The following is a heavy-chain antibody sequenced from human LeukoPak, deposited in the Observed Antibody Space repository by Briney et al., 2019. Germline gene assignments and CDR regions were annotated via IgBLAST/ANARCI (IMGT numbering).Heavy chain of an antibody. J-gene: IGHJ6*02. CDR2: ISGSGGDT. CDR3: AKTRSIAAQIQYFGLDV. CDR1: GSTFSSYA. Sequence: GGSLRLSCAASGSTFSSYAMSWVRQAPGKGLEWVSAISGSGGDTDYADSVKGRFTISRDNSKNTLYMRMSSLRAEDTAVYYCAKTRSIAAQIQYFGLDVWGQGTTVTVSS. V-gene: IGHV3-23*01. D-gene: IGHD6-6*01.